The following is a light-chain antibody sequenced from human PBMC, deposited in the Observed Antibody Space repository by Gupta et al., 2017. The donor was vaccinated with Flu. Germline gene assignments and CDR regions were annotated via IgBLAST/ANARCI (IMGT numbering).Light chain of an antibody. CDR1: SSDVGGYNY. V-gene: IGLV2-14*01. CDR3: SSYTSSSTGMV. CDR2: EVS. Sequence: QSALTQPASVSGSPGQSITISCTGTSSDVGGYNYVSWYQQHPGKAPKLMIYEVSNRPSGVSNRFSGSKSGNTASLTISGLQAEDEADYYCSSYTSSSTGMVFGGGTKLTVL. J-gene: IGLJ2*01.